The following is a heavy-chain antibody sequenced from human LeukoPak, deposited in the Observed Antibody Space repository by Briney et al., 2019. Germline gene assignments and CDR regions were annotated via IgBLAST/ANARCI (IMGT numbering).Heavy chain of an antibody. D-gene: IGHD6-19*01. Sequence: GSLRLSCAASGFTFSSYSMNWVRQPPGKGLEWIGEINHSGSTNYNPSLKSRVTISVDTSKNLFSLKLSSVTAADTAVYYCARRTSSGKKKGDPRYFDYWGQGTLVTVSS. J-gene: IGHJ4*02. V-gene: IGHV4-34*01. CDR3: ARRTSSGKKKGDPRYFDY. CDR1: GFTFSSYS. CDR2: INHSGST.